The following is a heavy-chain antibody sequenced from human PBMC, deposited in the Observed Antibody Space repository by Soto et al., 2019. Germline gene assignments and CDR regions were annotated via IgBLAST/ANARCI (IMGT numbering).Heavy chain of an antibody. CDR2: ISAHNGNT. Sequence: QVHLVQSGAEVKKPGASVKVSCQGSGYAFTTYGITWVRQAPGQGLEWMGWISAHNGNTNYAQKLQGRVTGTRDTSTSIAYMELRSLRYDDTAVYYCARGRYGDYWGQGALVTVSS. D-gene: IGHD1-1*01. CDR1: GYAFTTYG. V-gene: IGHV1-18*01. J-gene: IGHJ4*02. CDR3: ARGRYGDY.